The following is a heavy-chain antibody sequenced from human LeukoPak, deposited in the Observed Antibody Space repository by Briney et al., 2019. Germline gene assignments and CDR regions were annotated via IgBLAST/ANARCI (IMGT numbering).Heavy chain of an antibody. V-gene: IGHV3-11*01. D-gene: IGHD6-13*01. CDR2: ISSSGSTI. CDR1: GFTFSDYY. CDR3: ARDRIAAAGWFDP. Sequence: GGSLRLSCAASGFTFSDYYMGWIRQAPGKGLEWVSYISSSGSTIYYADSVKGRFTISRDNAKNSLYLQMNSLRAEDTAVYYCARDRIAAAGWFDPWGQGTLVTVSS. J-gene: IGHJ5*02.